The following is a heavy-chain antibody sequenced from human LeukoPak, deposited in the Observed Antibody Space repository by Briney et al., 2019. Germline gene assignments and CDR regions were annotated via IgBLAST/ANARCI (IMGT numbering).Heavy chain of an antibody. Sequence: SLTLSRAASPFTSSSHATRCARPAPAHRLHCVSVISHTADRAYYAGGVKGRVTISRDNSKNTLYLQMDSLRAEDTAVYYCVKEYYYGSGSHNLPSTYIDYWGQGTLVTVSS. J-gene: IGHJ4*02. CDR2: ISHTADRA. D-gene: IGHD3-10*01. CDR1: PFTSSSHA. CDR3: VKEYYYGSGSHNLPSTYIDY. V-gene: IGHV3-23*01.